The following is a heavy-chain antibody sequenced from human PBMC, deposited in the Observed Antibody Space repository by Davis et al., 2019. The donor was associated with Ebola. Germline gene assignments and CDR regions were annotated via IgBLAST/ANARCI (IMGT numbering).Heavy chain of an antibody. CDR2: ISSSSSYI. CDR3: ARDRWLAFWYFDL. V-gene: IGHV3-21*01. D-gene: IGHD6-19*01. Sequence: GGSLRLSCAASGFTFSSYSMNWVRQAPGKGLEWVSSISSSSSYIYYADSVKGRFTISRDNAKNSLYLQMNSLRAEDTAVYYCARDRWLAFWYFDLWGRGTLVTVSS. J-gene: IGHJ2*01. CDR1: GFTFSSYS.